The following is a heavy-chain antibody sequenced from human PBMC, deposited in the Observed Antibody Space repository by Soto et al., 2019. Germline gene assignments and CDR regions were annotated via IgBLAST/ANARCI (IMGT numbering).Heavy chain of an antibody. CDR3: ARGAAAAVYFDY. V-gene: IGHV3-21*01. D-gene: IGHD6-13*01. Sequence: PGCCLGVDGPAAGYAFRSDSMNWDRKAPGKGLEWVSYISSSSSHIYYADSVKGRFTISRDNAKNSLYLQMNSLRAEDTAVYYCARGAAAAVYFDYWGQGTLVTVSS. CDR1: GYAFRSDS. J-gene: IGHJ4*02. CDR2: ISSSSSHI.